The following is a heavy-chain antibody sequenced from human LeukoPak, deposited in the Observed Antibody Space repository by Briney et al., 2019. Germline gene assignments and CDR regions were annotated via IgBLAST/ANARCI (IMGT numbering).Heavy chain of an antibody. J-gene: IGHJ4*02. CDR1: GYTFTSYY. CDR2: INPSGGST. Sequence: GASVKVSCKASGYTFTSYYMHWVRQAPGQGLEWMEIINPSGGSTSYAQKFQGRVTMTRDTSTSTVCMELSSLRSEDTAVYYCAARSGAGNVPYFDYWGQGTLVTVSS. CDR3: AARSGAGNVPYFDY. D-gene: IGHD6-13*01. V-gene: IGHV1-46*01.